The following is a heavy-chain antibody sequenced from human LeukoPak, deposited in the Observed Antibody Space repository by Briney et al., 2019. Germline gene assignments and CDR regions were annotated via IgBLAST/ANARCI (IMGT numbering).Heavy chain of an antibody. V-gene: IGHV3-23*01. CDR1: GFTFSSYA. J-gene: IGHJ6*02. CDR2: ISGSRGST. Sequence: GGSLRISCAASGFTFSSYAMSWVRQAPGKGLEWVSAISGSRGSTYYADSVKGRFTISRDNSKNTLYLQMNSLRAEDTAVYYCATSYYDSSGYYYGYYYYGMDVWGQGTTVTVSS. CDR3: ATSYYDSSGYYYGYYYYGMDV. D-gene: IGHD3-22*01.